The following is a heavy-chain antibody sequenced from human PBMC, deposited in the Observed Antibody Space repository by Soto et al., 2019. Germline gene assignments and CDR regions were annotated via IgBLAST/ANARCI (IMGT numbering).Heavy chain of an antibody. CDR1: GFTFSSYA. Sequence: EVQLLESGGGLVQPGGSLRLSCAASGFTFSSYAMSWVRQAPGTGLEWVSAISGSGGSTYYADSVKGRFTIARDNANNKLYMQMNSLRTEDTAVYSCAKVYPVVVVAARTRGGSYYFDYWGQGTLVTVSS. CDR2: ISGSGGST. CDR3: AKVYPVVVVAARTRGGSYYFDY. V-gene: IGHV3-23*01. J-gene: IGHJ4*02. D-gene: IGHD2-15*01.